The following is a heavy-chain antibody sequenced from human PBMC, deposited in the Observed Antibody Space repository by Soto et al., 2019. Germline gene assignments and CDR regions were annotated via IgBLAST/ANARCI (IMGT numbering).Heavy chain of an antibody. V-gene: IGHV4-4*02. CDR3: ARAFAIDWYSYYFDY. CDR2: IYHSGST. Sequence: SETLSLTCAVSGLFISSSNWWTWVRQPPGKGLEWIGEIYHSGSTNYNPSLKSRVTISVDKSKNQFSLKLNSVTAADTAVYYCARAFAIDWYSYYFDYWGQGPLVTVSS. CDR1: GLFISSSNW. D-gene: IGHD3-9*01. J-gene: IGHJ4*02.